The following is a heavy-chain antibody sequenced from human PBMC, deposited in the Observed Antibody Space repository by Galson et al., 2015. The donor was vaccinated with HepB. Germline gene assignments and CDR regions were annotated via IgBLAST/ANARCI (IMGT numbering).Heavy chain of an antibody. CDR1: GFTFSSYA. Sequence: SLRLSCAASGFTFSSYAMHWVRQAPGKGLEWVAVISYDGSNKYYADSVKGRFTISRDNSKNTLYLRMNSLRAEDTAVYYCARDRRLPDYWGQGTLVTVSS. CDR3: ARDRRLPDY. J-gene: IGHJ4*02. D-gene: IGHD4-17*01. CDR2: ISYDGSNK. V-gene: IGHV3-30-3*01.